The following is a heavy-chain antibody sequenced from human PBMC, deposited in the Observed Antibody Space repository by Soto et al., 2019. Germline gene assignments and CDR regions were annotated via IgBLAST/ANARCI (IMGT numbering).Heavy chain of an antibody. D-gene: IGHD2-15*01. CDR1: GGTFSSYA. Sequence: SVKVSCKASGGTFSSYAISWVRQAPGQGLEWMGGIIPIFGTANYAQKFQGRVTITADKSTSTAYMELSSLRSEDTAVYYCARGRGYCSGGSCTDYGDYLGQYYYYGMDVWGQGTTVTVSS. V-gene: IGHV1-69*06. CDR2: IIPIFGTA. J-gene: IGHJ6*02. CDR3: ARGRGYCSGGSCTDYGDYLGQYYYYGMDV.